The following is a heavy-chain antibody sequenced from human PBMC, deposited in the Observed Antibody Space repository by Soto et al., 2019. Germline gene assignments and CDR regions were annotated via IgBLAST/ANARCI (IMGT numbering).Heavy chain of an antibody. CDR3: ARSLRFGRFDP. Sequence: SETLSLTCTVSGGSISTYYWSWIRQPAGKGLEWIGRIYASGTTYYNPSLQSRVTISVDTSKNHFYLKVSSVTAADTAVYFCARSLRFGRFDPWGQGTLVTVSS. V-gene: IGHV4-4*07. CDR1: GGSISTYY. D-gene: IGHD3-3*01. CDR2: IYASGTT. J-gene: IGHJ5*02.